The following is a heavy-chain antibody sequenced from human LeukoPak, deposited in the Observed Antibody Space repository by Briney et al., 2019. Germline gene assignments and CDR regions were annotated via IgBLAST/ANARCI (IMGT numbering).Heavy chain of an antibody. CDR2: IYPGDSDT. CDR1: GYSFTSYW. J-gene: IGHJ3*02. D-gene: IGHD2-2*01. Sequence: GESLKISCKGSGYSFTSYWIGWVRQMPGKGLEWMGIIYPGDSDTRYSPSFQGQVTISADKSISTAYLQWSSLKASDTAMYYCASQAYHCSSTSCYSRIAARPGAFDIWGQGTMVTVSS. CDR3: ASQAYHCSSTSCYSRIAARPGAFDI. V-gene: IGHV5-51*01.